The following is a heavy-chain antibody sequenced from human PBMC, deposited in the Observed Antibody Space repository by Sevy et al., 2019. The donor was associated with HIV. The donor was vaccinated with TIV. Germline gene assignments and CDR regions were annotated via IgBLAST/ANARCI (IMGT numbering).Heavy chain of an antibody. CDR1: GFTFDDYA. V-gene: IGHV3-9*01. CDR3: AKDGGPGGSSGSYYFDY. CDR2: IGWNSGSI. J-gene: IGHJ4*02. Sequence: GGSLRLSCAASGFTFDDYAMHWVRQAPGKGLEWVSGIGWNSGSIGYADSVKGRFTMPRDNSKNTLYLQMNSLGAEDTALYYCAKDGGPGGSSGSYYFDYWGQGTLVTVSS. D-gene: IGHD6-19*01.